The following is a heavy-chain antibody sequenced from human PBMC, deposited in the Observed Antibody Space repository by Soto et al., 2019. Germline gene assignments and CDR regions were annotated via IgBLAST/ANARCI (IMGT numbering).Heavy chain of an antibody. CDR2: INPSGGST. Sequence: ASVKVSCKASGYAFTNYHLHWVRQAPGQGLEWMGIINPSGGSTSYAQKFQGRVTMTRDTSTSTVYMELSSLRSEDTAVYYCARGGHSYGSHSGRYYYYGMDVWGQGTTVTASS. V-gene: IGHV1-46*01. J-gene: IGHJ6*02. CDR1: GYAFTNYH. CDR3: ARGGHSYGSHSGRYYYYGMDV. D-gene: IGHD5-18*01.